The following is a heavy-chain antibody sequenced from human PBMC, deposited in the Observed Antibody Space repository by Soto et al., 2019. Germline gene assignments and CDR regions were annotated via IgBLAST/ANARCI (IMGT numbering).Heavy chain of an antibody. D-gene: IGHD4-17*01. J-gene: IGHJ5*02. CDR2: IYYSGST. V-gene: IGHV4-31*03. CDR1: GGSIGSGGYY. Sequence: SETLSLTCTVSGGSIGSGGYYWSWIRQHPGKGLEWIGYIYYSGSTYYNPSLKSRVTISVDTSKNQFSLKLTSVNAADTAVYYCARDDFGRNTRAFDPWGQGTLVTVSS. CDR3: ARDDFGRNTRAFDP.